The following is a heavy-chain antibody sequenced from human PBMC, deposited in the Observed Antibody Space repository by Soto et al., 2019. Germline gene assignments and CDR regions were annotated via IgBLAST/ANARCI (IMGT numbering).Heavy chain of an antibody. D-gene: IGHD3-3*01. J-gene: IGHJ6*03. Sequence: SETLSLTCTVSGGSISSGGYYWSWIRQHPGKGLEWIGYIYYSGSTYYNPSLKSRVTISVDTSKNQFSLKLSSVTAADTAVYYCARVLGGLTIFGVVNEDYMDFWGNGTTVTVSS. V-gene: IGHV4-31*03. CDR2: IYYSGST. CDR1: GGSISSGGYY. CDR3: ARVLGGLTIFGVVNEDYMDF.